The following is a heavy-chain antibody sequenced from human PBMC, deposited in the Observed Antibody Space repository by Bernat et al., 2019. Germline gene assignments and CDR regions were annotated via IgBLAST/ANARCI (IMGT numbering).Heavy chain of an antibody. Sequence: QVQLVESGGGVVQPGRSLRLSCAASGFTFSSYGMHWVRQAPGKGLEWVAVIWYDGSNKYYADSVKGRFTISRDNSKNTLYLQMNSLRAEDTAVYHCAREDWNYIGGMIAFDIWGQGTMVTVSS. V-gene: IGHV3-33*01. CDR3: AREDWNYIGGMIAFDI. CDR2: IWYDGSNK. D-gene: IGHD1-7*01. J-gene: IGHJ3*02. CDR1: GFTFSSYG.